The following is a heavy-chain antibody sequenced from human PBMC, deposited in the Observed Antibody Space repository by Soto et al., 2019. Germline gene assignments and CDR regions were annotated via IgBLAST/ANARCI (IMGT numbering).Heavy chain of an antibody. J-gene: IGHJ4*02. CDR2: IYHSGTT. V-gene: IGHV4-4*02. D-gene: IGHD6-13*01. CDR1: GGSISSTDW. Sequence: QVQLQESGPGLVKPSGTLSLTCAVSGGSISSTDWWTWVRQPPGKGLEWIGEIYHSGTTHYNPSLKGRVTISLYQSKNQFSLTPSSVTAADTAVYYCAVPGAGDFDYWRQGALVTVSS. CDR3: AVPGAGDFDY.